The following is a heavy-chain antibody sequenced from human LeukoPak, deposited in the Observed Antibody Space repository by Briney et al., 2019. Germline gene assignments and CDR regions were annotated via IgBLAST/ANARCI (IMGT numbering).Heavy chain of an antibody. CDR1: GFTFSSHG. Sequence: GGSLRLSCAASGFTFSSHGMNWVRQAPGKGLEWVSGISPSGGITYYTDSVKGRFTISRDNSKNTQSLQMNSLRAEDTAVYYCARAPPDILTGWVSAFDIWGQGTMVTVSS. D-gene: IGHD3-9*01. V-gene: IGHV3-23*01. J-gene: IGHJ3*02. CDR3: ARAPPDILTGWVSAFDI. CDR2: ISPSGGIT.